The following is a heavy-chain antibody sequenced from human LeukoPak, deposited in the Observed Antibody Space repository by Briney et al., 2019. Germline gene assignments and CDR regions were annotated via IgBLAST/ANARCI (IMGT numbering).Heavy chain of an antibody. J-gene: IGHJ2*01. CDR3: ARRTHNWYFDL. V-gene: IGHV4-34*01. CDR1: GGSFSGYY. CDR2: INHSGST. Sequence: PSETLSLTCAVYGGSFSGYYRSWIRQPPGKGLEWIGEINHSGSTNYNPSLKSRVTISVDTSKNQFSLKLSSVTAADTAVYYCARRTHNWYFDLWGRGTLVTVSS.